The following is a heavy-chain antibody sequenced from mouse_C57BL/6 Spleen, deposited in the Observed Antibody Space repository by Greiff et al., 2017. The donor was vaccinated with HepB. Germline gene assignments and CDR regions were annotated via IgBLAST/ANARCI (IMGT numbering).Heavy chain of an antibody. J-gene: IGHJ4*01. Sequence: VQLQQPGAELVKPGASVKVSCKASGYTFTSYWMHWVKQRPGQGLEWIGRIHPSDNDTNYNQKFKGKATLTVDKSSSTAYMQLSSLTSEDSAVYYCAISSSGLGAMDYWGQGTSVTVSS. CDR2: IHPSDNDT. V-gene: IGHV1-74*01. D-gene: IGHD3-2*02. CDR3: AISSSGLGAMDY. CDR1: GYTFTSYW.